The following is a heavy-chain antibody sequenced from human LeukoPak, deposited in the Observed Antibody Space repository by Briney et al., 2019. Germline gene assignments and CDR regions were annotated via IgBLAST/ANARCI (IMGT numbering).Heavy chain of an antibody. CDR3: ARDTSGTSRPIEY. Sequence: ASVKVSCKASGYTFSSYVMHWVRQTPGQSLEWMGWINAGSGNTEYAQKFKDRVTITRDTSASIAYMELNSLRSEDTAVYYCARDTSGTSRPIEYWGQGTLVTVSS. CDR1: GYTFSSYV. CDR2: INAGSGNT. V-gene: IGHV1-3*01. D-gene: IGHD2-2*01. J-gene: IGHJ4*02.